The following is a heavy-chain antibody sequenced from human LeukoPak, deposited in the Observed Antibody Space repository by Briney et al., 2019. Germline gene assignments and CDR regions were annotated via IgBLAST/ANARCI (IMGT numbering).Heavy chain of an antibody. CDR1: GFTFSSYA. CDR2: ISGNGGST. Sequence: GGSLRLSCAASGFTFSSYAMSWVRQAPGKGLEWVSAISGNGGSTYYADSVKGRFTISRDNSKNTLYLQMNSLRAEDTAVYYCAKDLGCSSTSCYNEFGELSAFDYWGQGTLVTVSS. J-gene: IGHJ4*02. V-gene: IGHV3-23*01. CDR3: AKDLGCSSTSCYNEFGELSAFDY. D-gene: IGHD2-2*02.